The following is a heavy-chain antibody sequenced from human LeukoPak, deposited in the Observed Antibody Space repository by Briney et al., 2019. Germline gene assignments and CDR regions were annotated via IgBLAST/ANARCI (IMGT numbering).Heavy chain of an antibody. Sequence: GGSLRLSCAASGFTFSDYDMHWVRQATGKGLEWVSAIGTAGDTYYTGSVKGRFTISREYAKTSLYLQMNSLRAGDTAVYYCARVAKERVGGVYYFDYWGQGTLVTVSS. V-gene: IGHV3-13*01. D-gene: IGHD1-1*01. J-gene: IGHJ4*02. CDR3: ARVAKERVGGVYYFDY. CDR2: IGTAGDT. CDR1: GFTFSDYD.